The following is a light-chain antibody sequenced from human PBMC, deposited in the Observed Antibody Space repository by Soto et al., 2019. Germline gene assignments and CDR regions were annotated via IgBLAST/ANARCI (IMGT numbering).Light chain of an antibody. V-gene: IGKV2-28*01. J-gene: IGKJ4*01. CDR3: MQALQTPLT. Sequence: EIGWTRSPLSLPATPGGRASFSCRSSKSLLYGNGNNYLVWYVQKPGQSPQVLIYLGSTRASGVPDRFSGSGSGTDFTLKISRVEAEDVGVYYCMQALQTPLTFGGGTRLEI. CDR1: KSLLYGNGNNY. CDR2: LGS.